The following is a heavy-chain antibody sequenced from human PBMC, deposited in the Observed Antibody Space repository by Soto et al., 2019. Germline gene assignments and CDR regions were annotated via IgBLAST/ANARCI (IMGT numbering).Heavy chain of an antibody. V-gene: IGHV3-23*01. J-gene: IGHJ4*02. CDR1: GFTFNTYA. CDR3: AKVRRDGGYDFLFSY. D-gene: IGHD5-12*01. CDR2: ISVRGDST. Sequence: PGGSLRLSCAASGFTFNTYAMSWFRQAPGKGLEWVSTISVRGDSTYYADSVKGRFTVSRDNSKNTLYLQMNSLRAEDTAVYYCAKVRRDGGYDFLFSYWGQGTLVTVSS.